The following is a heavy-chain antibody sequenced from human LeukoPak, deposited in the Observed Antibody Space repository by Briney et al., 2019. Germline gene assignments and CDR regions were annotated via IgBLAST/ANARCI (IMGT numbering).Heavy chain of an antibody. CDR2: IYYSGST. CDR3: ASNYYGSGSLDY. Sequence: KPSETLSLTCTVSGGSISSYYWSWIRQPPGKGLEWIGYIYYSGSTNYNRSRKSRVTISVDTSKNQYSLKLSSVTAADTAVYYCASNYYGSGSLDYWGQGNLVTVSS. J-gene: IGHJ4*02. V-gene: IGHV4-59*08. CDR1: GGSISSYY. D-gene: IGHD3-10*01.